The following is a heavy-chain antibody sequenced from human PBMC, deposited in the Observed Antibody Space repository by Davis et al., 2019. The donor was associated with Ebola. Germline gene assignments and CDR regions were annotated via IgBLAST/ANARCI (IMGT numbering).Heavy chain of an antibody. J-gene: IGHJ5*02. Sequence: GGSLRLSCAASGFTFSSYGMHWVRQAPGKGLEWVAVIWYDGSNKYYADSVKGRFTISRDNSKNTLYLQMNSLRPEDTAVYYCARGVDTAMVMIWFDPWGQGTLVTVSS. D-gene: IGHD5-18*01. CDR3: ARGVDTAMVMIWFDP. CDR2: IWYDGSNK. V-gene: IGHV3-33*01. CDR1: GFTFSSYG.